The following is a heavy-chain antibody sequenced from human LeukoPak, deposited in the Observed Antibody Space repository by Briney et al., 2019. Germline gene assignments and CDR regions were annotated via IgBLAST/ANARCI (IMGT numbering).Heavy chain of an antibody. D-gene: IGHD3-10*01. J-gene: IGHJ4*02. CDR1: GYSFTSYW. V-gene: IGHV5-51*01. CDR3: ARHALRGLTYFDY. CDR2: IYPGDSDT. Sequence: KCGESLKISCKGSGYSFTSYWIGWVRQMPGKGLEWMGIIYPGDSDTRYSPSFQGQVTISADKSISTAYLQWSSPKASDTAMYYCARHALRGLTYFDYWGQGTLVTVSS.